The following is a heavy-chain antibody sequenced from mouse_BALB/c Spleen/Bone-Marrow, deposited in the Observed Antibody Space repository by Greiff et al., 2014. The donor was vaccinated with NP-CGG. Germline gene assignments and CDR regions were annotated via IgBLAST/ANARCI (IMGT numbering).Heavy chain of an antibody. Sequence: EVQLQQSGAELVKPGASVKLSCTASGFNIKDTYMHWVKQRPEQGLEWIGRIDPANGNTKYDPKFQGKATIKADTSSNTAYLQLSSLTSEDTAVYYCAMYYYGSSLFAYWGQGTLVTVSA. D-gene: IGHD1-1*01. CDR2: IDPANGNT. CDR3: AMYYYGSSLFAY. J-gene: IGHJ3*01. V-gene: IGHV14-3*02. CDR1: GFNIKDTY.